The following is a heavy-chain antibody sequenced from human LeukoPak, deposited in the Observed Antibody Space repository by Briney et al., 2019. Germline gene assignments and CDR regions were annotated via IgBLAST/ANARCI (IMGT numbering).Heavy chain of an antibody. Sequence: PSETLSLTCAVYGGSFSGYYWSWIRQPPGKGLEWIGEINHSGSTNYNPSLKSRVTISVDTSKNQFSLKLSSVTAADTAVYYCARGRATVTTLDDYWGQGTLATVSS. CDR1: GGSFSGYY. CDR2: INHSGST. J-gene: IGHJ4*02. D-gene: IGHD4-17*01. V-gene: IGHV4-34*01. CDR3: ARGRATVTTLDDY.